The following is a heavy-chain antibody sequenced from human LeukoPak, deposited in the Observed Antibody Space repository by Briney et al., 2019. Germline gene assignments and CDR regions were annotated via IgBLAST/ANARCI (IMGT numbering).Heavy chain of an antibody. CDR2: IIPIFGTA. CDR3: ARDGWSDTAMATGSFYFDY. J-gene: IGHJ4*02. D-gene: IGHD5-18*01. V-gene: IGHV1-69*05. Sequence: SVKVSCKASGYTFTSYYMHWVRQAPGQGLEWMGRIIPIFGTANYAQKFQGRVTITTDESTSTAYMELSSLRSEDTAVYYCARDGWSDTAMATGSFYFDYWGQGTLVTVSS. CDR1: GYTFTSYY.